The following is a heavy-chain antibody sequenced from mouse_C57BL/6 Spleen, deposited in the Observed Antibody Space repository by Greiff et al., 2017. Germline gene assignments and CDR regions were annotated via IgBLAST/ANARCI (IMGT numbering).Heavy chain of an antibody. Sequence: PGQGLEWTGMTYPNSGSTNYNEKFKSKATLTVDKSASTAYMQLSSLTSEDSAVYYGAKSRSNYEGAMDYWGQGTSVTVSS. CDR3: AKSRSNYEGAMDY. V-gene: IGHV1-64*01. D-gene: IGHD2-5*01. J-gene: IGHJ4*01. CDR2: TYPNSGST.